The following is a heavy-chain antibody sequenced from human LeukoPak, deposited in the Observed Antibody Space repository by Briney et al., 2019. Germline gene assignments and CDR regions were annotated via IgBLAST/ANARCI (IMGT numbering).Heavy chain of an antibody. J-gene: IGHJ5*02. CDR1: GFTFSSYA. Sequence: PGGSLRLSCAASGFTFSSYAMSWVRQAPGKGLEWVSAISGSGGSTYYADSVKGRFTISRDNSKNTLYLQMNSLRAEGTAVYYCAKDSYYDILTGPPYDPWGQGTLVTVSS. CDR3: AKDSYYDILTGPPYDP. V-gene: IGHV3-23*01. D-gene: IGHD3-9*01. CDR2: ISGSGGST.